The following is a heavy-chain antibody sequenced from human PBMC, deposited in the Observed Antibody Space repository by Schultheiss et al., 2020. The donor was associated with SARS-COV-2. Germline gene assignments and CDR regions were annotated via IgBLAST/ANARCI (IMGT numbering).Heavy chain of an antibody. Sequence: GGSLRLSCKGSGYRFTNYWIAWVRQVPEKGLEWMGIIYPGDSDTRYSPSFQGQVTISADKSISTAYLQWSSLKASDTAMYYCARQGNYYDSSGSPADYWGQGTLVTVSS. J-gene: IGHJ4*02. D-gene: IGHD3-22*01. V-gene: IGHV5-51*01. CDR2: IYPGDSDT. CDR3: ARQGNYYDSSGSPADY. CDR1: GYRFTNYW.